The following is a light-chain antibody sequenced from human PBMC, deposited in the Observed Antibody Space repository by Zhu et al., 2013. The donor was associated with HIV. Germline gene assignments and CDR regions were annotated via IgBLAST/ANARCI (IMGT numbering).Light chain of an antibody. CDR1: QSVSRN. V-gene: IGKV3-11*01. J-gene: IGKJ5*01. CDR2: GAS. CDR3: QQRNIWPPIT. Sequence: DIVLTQSPGTLSLSPGERATLSCRASQSVSRNLAWYQQKHGQGPRLLIYGASTRATGIPTRFSGSGSGTDFTLTISSLEPEDFAVYYCQQRNIWPPITFGQGTRLEIK.